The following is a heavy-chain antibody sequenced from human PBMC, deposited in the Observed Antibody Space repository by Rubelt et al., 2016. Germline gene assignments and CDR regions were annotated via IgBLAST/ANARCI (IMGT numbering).Heavy chain of an antibody. Sequence: QVQLQQWGAGLLKPSETLSLTCAVYGGSFSGYYWSWIRQPPGKGLEWIGEINHSGSTNYNPSLKSRVTISVDTSKNQFSLKLGSVTAADTAVYYCARGWWLRPPFDYWGQGTLVTVTS. J-gene: IGHJ4*02. CDR3: ARGWWLRPPFDY. CDR1: GGSFSGYY. D-gene: IGHD5-12*01. CDR2: INHSGST. V-gene: IGHV4-34*01.